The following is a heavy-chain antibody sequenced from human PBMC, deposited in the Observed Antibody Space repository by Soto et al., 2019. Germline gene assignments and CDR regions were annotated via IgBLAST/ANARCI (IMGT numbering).Heavy chain of an antibody. D-gene: IGHD3-22*01. CDR3: APQLDYYDSSGYRSPFDP. Sequence: SGPTLVNPTHPLTLTCTFSGFSLSTSGVGVGWIRQPPGKALEWLALIYWNDDKRYSPSLKSRLTITKDTSKNQVVLTMTNMDPVDTATYYCAPQLDYYDSSGYRSPFDPWGQGTLVTVSS. CDR1: GFSLSTSGVG. V-gene: IGHV2-5*01. J-gene: IGHJ5*02. CDR2: IYWNDDK.